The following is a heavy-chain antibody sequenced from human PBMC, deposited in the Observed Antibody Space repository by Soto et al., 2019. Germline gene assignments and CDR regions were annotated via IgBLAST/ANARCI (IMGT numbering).Heavy chain of an antibody. Sequence: QVQLVESGGGVVQPGRSLRLSCAASGFTFSNHGMHWLRQAPGKGLEWVAVTSFDGSNEYYADSVKGRFTIFRDNSRNTLYLQMSRLREEDTAVYYCAKERMKQYQLLPFFDYWGQGTLVTVSS. CDR3: AKERMKQYQLLPFFDY. CDR2: TSFDGSNE. J-gene: IGHJ4*02. CDR1: GFTFSNHG. D-gene: IGHD2-2*01. V-gene: IGHV3-30*18.